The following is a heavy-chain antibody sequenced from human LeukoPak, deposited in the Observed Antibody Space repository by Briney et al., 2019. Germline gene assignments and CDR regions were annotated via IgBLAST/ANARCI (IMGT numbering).Heavy chain of an antibody. V-gene: IGHV1-18*01. Sequence: ASVKVSCKASGYSFSIYGITWARQAPGQGLEYLGWISASDGTTNYTQKVQDRVTMTTDTSTSTAYLELRSLRSEDTAVYYCARCGAAVTTHFSHWGQGTLVTVSS. CDR2: ISASDGTT. J-gene: IGHJ4*02. CDR1: GYSFSIYG. CDR3: ARCGAAVTTHFSH. D-gene: IGHD4-17*01.